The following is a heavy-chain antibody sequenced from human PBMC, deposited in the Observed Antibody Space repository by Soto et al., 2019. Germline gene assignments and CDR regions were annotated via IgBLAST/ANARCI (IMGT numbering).Heavy chain of an antibody. V-gene: IGHV1-18*01. J-gene: IGHJ6*02. D-gene: IGHD3-10*01. CDR2: ISAYNGNT. CDR3: ARDTITMVRGAIRSQYYYYGMDV. Sequence: QVQLVQSGAEVKKPGASVKVSCKASGYTFTSYGISWVRQAPGQGLEWMGWISAYNGNTNYAQKLQGRVTMTTDTSTSTADMELRSLRSDDTAVYYCARDTITMVRGAIRSQYYYYGMDVWGQGTTVTVSS. CDR1: GYTFTSYG.